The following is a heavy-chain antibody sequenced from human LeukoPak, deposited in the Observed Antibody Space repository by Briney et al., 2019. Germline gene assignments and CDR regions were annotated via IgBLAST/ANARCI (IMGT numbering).Heavy chain of an antibody. Sequence: QPGGSLRLSCAASGFTFSSYGMHGVRQAPGKGLEWVAVISYDGSNKYYADSVKGRFTISRDNSKNTLYLQMNSLRAEDTAVYYCAKDFLSEWFGDLDYWGQGTLVTVSS. V-gene: IGHV3-30*18. CDR3: AKDFLSEWFGDLDY. J-gene: IGHJ4*02. CDR1: GFTFSSYG. CDR2: ISYDGSNK. D-gene: IGHD3-10*01.